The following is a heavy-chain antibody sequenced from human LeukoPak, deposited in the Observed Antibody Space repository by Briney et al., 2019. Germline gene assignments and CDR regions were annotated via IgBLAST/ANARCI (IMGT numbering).Heavy chain of an antibody. CDR2: IWYDGSNK. CDR3: ARDFLAAAGFPLGY. V-gene: IGHV3-33*01. J-gene: IGHJ4*02. Sequence: PGGSLRLSCAASGFTFSSYGMPWVRQAPGKGLEWVAVIWYDGSNKYYADSVKGRFTISRDNSKNTLYLQMNSLRAEDTAVYYCARDFLAAAGFPLGYWGQGTLVTVSS. D-gene: IGHD6-13*01. CDR1: GFTFSSYG.